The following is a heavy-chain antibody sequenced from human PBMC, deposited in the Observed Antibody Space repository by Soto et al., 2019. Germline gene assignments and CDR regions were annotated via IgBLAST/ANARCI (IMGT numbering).Heavy chain of an antibody. Sequence: PSETLSLTCTVSGGSVSSGSYYWSWIRQPPGKGLEWIGYVYYSGSTNYNPSLKSRVTISVDTSKNQFSLKLSSVTAADTAVYYCARAYYPWQMVTYDFWGQGALVTVSS. D-gene: IGHD5-18*01. V-gene: IGHV4-61*01. CDR2: VYYSGST. CDR1: GGSVSSGSYY. J-gene: IGHJ4*02. CDR3: ARAYYPWQMVTYDF.